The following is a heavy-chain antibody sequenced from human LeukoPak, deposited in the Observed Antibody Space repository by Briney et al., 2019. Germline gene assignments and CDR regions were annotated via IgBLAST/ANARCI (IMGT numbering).Heavy chain of an antibody. V-gene: IGHV1-2*02. CDR2: INPNSGGT. CDR1: GYTFTGYY. Sequence: ASVKVSCKASGYTFTGYYMHWVRQAPGQGLEWMGLINPNSGGTNYAQKFQGRVTMTRDTSISTAYMELSSLRSDDTAVYYCARDDVTTGGAIDYWGQGTLVTVSS. D-gene: IGHD4-17*01. CDR3: ARDDVTTGGAIDY. J-gene: IGHJ4*02.